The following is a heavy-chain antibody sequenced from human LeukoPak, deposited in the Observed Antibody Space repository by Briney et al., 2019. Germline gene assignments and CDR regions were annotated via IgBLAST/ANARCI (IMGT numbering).Heavy chain of an antibody. D-gene: IGHD5-24*01. Sequence: LRVSCKPSGYNLTRYGISWVRQALGQGLEWMGWISAYNGNTNYAQKLQGRVTMTTDTSTSTAYMELRSLRSDDTAVYYCARVKRYWFDPWGQGTLVTVSS. CDR2: ISAYNGNT. CDR1: GYNLTRYG. V-gene: IGHV1-18*01. J-gene: IGHJ5*02. CDR3: ARVKRYWFDP.